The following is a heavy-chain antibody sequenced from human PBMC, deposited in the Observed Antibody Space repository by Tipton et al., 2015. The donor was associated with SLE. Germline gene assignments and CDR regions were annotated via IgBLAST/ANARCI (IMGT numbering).Heavy chain of an antibody. Sequence: SLRLSCAASGFTFSSYGMHWVRQAPGKGLEWVAFIRYDGSNKYYADSVKGRFTISRDNSKNTLYLQMNSLRAEDTAVYYCAKDLAARGPFDYWGQGTLVTVSS. CDR2: IRYDGSNK. CDR3: AKDLAARGPFDY. CDR1: GFTFSSYG. D-gene: IGHD6-6*01. J-gene: IGHJ4*02. V-gene: IGHV3-30*02.